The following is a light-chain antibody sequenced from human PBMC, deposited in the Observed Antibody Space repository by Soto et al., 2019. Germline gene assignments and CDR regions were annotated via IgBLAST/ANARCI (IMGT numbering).Light chain of an antibody. CDR1: QSISSW. J-gene: IGKJ1*01. V-gene: IGKV1-5*01. Sequence: DIQMTQSPSTLSASVGDRVTITCRASQSISSWLAWYQQKPGKAPKLLIYDASSLQSGVPSRFSGSRSGTEFTLTISSLQPNDFATYYCQQYKTFSWTFGQGTKVEIK. CDR2: DAS. CDR3: QQYKTFSWT.